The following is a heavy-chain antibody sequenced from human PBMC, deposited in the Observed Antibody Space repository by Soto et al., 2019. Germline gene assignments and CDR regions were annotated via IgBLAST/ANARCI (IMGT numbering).Heavy chain of an antibody. CDR2: IYYSGST. Sequence: SETLSLTCTVSGGSISSYYWSWIRQPPGKGLEWIGYIYYSGSTNYNPSLKSRVTISVDTSKNQFSLKLSSVTAADTAVYYCVSGYDFDYWGQGTLVTVSS. J-gene: IGHJ4*02. CDR3: VSGYDFDY. D-gene: IGHD3-22*01. CDR1: GGSISSYY. V-gene: IGHV4-59*08.